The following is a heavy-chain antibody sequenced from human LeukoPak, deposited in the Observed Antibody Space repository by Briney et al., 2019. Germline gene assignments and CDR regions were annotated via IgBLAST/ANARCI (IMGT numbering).Heavy chain of an antibody. J-gene: IGHJ4*01. Sequence: GGSLRLSCLTSGFTFRDYGLGWVRQAPGMGLEWVSTLSGSGITTYYADSVKGRFTISRDNSKNTLYLQMNSLRAEDTAVYYCAKGIYSSGWSYFDYWGHGTLVTVSS. CDR1: GFTFRDYG. V-gene: IGHV3-23*01. D-gene: IGHD6-19*01. CDR2: LSGSGITT. CDR3: AKGIYSSGWSYFDY.